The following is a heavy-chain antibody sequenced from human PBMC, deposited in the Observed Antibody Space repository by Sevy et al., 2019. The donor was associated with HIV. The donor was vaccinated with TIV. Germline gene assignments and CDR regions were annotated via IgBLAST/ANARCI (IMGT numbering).Heavy chain of an antibody. Sequence: GGSLRLSCAASGFTFDDYGMHWVRQAPGKGLEWVSGISWNGANIVYAYSVEGRFTISRDNAKNFLYMQMNSLTAEETALYYGAKGNTQSLYDRSEYGVPLGFDYWGQGTLVTVSS. D-gene: IGHD3-22*01. J-gene: IGHJ4*02. CDR1: GFTFDDYG. CDR2: ISWNGANI. CDR3: AKGNTQSLYDRSEYGVPLGFDY. V-gene: IGHV3-9*01.